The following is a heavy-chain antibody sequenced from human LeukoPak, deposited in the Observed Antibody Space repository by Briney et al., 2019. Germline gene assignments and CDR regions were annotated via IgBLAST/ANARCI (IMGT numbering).Heavy chain of an antibody. V-gene: IGHV3-30*02. J-gene: IGHJ4*02. CDR1: GFTFSSYG. D-gene: IGHD2-2*01. CDR2: IRYDGSNK. CDR3: ATQSSRSSTFDY. Sequence: GGSLRLSCAASGFTFSSYGMHWVRQAPGKGLERVAFIRYDGSNKYYADSVKGRFTISRDNSKNTLYLQMNSLRAEDTAVYYCATQSSRSSTFDYRGQGTLVTVSS.